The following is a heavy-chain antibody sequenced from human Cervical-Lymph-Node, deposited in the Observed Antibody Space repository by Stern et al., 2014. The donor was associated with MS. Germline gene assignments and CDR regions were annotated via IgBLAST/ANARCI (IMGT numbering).Heavy chain of an antibody. CDR1: GGSITRWDVY. CDR2: IYYSGSP. Sequence: QVQLKESGPGLVKPSQSLSLTCNVSGGSITRWDVYLSRIRQPPGQGLAWFGYIYYSGSPYYNPSRRSRLTISIDTSKKHFSLKLNSVTAADAAVYYCARAPIDYDSSGYQGFDPWGQGTLVTVSS. D-gene: IGHD3-22*01. CDR3: ARAPIDYDSSGYQGFDP. J-gene: IGHJ5*02. V-gene: IGHV4-30-4*01.